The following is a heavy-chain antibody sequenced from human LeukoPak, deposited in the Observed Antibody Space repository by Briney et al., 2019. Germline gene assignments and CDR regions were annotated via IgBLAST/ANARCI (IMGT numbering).Heavy chain of an antibody. V-gene: IGHV4-61*02. Sequence: SETLSLTCTVSGGSITSGTYFWSWIRQPAGKGLEWIGRIYTSGSTNYNPSLKSRVTISADTSKNQFSLKLNPVTAADAAVYYCARLKGEFDPWGQGTLVTVSS. J-gene: IGHJ5*02. CDR3: ARLKGEFDP. CDR2: IYTSGST. CDR1: GGSITSGTYF.